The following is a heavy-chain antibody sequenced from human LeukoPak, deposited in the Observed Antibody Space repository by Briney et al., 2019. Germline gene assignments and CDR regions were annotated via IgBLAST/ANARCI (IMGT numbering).Heavy chain of an antibody. CDR3: AGTLGYCTSSFCYLKY. CDR1: GYTFTSYG. J-gene: IGHJ4*02. CDR2: LSVYNGVT. Sequence: ASVKVSCKASGYTFTSYGISWVRQAPGQGLEWVGWLSVYNGVTHYAQKVQGRVTVTTDTSTSTTYLELRNLKSDDTAVYYCAGTLGYCTSSFCYLKYWGQGTLVTVSS. V-gene: IGHV1-18*01. D-gene: IGHD2-8*01.